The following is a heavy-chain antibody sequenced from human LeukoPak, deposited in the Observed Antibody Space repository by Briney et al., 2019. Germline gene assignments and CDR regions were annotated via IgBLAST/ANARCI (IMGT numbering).Heavy chain of an antibody. CDR1: GGSISSYY. Sequence: SETLSLTCTVSGGSISSYYWSWIRQPPGKGLEWIGTIYYSGITHYSPSLKSRVTISVDTSKNQFSLKLSSVTATDTALYYCARRVYGTSQYYWGQGTLVTVSS. J-gene: IGHJ4*02. D-gene: IGHD5/OR15-5a*01. V-gene: IGHV4-59*08. CDR2: IYYSGIT. CDR3: ARRVYGTSQYY.